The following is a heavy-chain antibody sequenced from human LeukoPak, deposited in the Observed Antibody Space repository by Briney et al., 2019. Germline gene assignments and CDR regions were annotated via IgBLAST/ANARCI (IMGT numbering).Heavy chain of an antibody. CDR3: ARSDTTVTNNWFDP. CDR2: IYYSGST. V-gene: IGHV4-59*01. CDR1: GGSISSYY. Sequence: SETLSLTCTASGGSISSYYWSWIRQPPGKGLEWIGCIYYSGSTNYNPSLKSRVTISVDTSKNQFSLKLSSVTAADTAVYYCARSDTTVTNNWFDPWGQGTLVTVSS. D-gene: IGHD4-17*01. J-gene: IGHJ5*02.